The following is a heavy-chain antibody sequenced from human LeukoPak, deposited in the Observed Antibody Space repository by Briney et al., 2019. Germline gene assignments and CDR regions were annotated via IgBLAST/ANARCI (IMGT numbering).Heavy chain of an antibody. CDR1: GFTFTSSA. V-gene: IGHV1-58*01. J-gene: IGHJ4*02. D-gene: IGHD3-22*01. Sequence: ASVKVSCKASGFTFTSSAVHWVGQARGQRLGWIGWIVVGSGNTNYAQKFQERVTITRDMSTSTAYMELSSLRSEDTAVYYCAASPDYYDSSGYSYYFDYWGQGTLVTVSS. CDR3: AASPDYYDSSGYSYYFDY. CDR2: IVVGSGNT.